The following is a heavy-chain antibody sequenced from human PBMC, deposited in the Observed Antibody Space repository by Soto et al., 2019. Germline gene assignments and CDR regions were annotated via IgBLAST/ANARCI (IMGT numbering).Heavy chain of an antibody. CDR2: INPNSGGT. Sequence: QVQLVQSGAEVKKPGASVKVSCKASGYTFTGYYMHWVRQAPGQGLEWMGWINPNSGGTNYAQKFKGWGTMTRETAISPAYMELSRLRFDDKAVYYCARENLYYYYSPIGGGGPFDYYYGMDVWGQGTTVTVSS. CDR1: GYTFTGYY. D-gene: IGHD3-22*01. J-gene: IGHJ6*02. V-gene: IGHV1-2*04. CDR3: ARENLYYYYSPIGGGGPFDYYYGMDV.